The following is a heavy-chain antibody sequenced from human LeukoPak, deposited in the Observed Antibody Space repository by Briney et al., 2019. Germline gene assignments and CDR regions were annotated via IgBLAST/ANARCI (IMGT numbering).Heavy chain of an antibody. V-gene: IGHV3-23*01. CDR3: AKRDTSY. CDR1: GFTFSSYA. CDR2: ISESGGST. J-gene: IGHJ4*02. Sequence: GGALRLSCAASGFTFSSYAMSWVRQAPGKGVEWVSAISESGGSTYYADSVKGGVTISRENSKNTLYLQMNSLRAEDTAIYYCAKRDTSYWGQGTLVTVSS. D-gene: IGHD5-24*01.